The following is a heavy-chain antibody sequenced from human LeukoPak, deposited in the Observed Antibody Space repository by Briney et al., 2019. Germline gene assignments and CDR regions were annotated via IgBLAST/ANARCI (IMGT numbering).Heavy chain of an antibody. V-gene: IGHV5-51*01. D-gene: IGHD6-13*01. CDR2: IYLGDSET. CDR1: GYSVSNHW. Sequence: GESLKISCQDFGYSVSNHWIGWVRQMPGKGLEWMGIIYLGDSETRYSPSFQGQVTISADKSISTAYLQWSSLKASDTAMYYCARQSYYSTSWYYDYWGQGTLVTVSS. J-gene: IGHJ4*02. CDR3: ARQSYYSTSWYYDY.